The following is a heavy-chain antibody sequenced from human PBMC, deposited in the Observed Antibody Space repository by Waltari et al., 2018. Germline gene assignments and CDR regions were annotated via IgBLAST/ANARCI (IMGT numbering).Heavy chain of an antibody. CDR3: AKRENFNFWRDAFDL. Sequence: QFQLQESGPGLVRPSETLSLACTVSGDSISRSSYYWAWIRQPPGKGLEWIGTIYSSGSTSYNSSLKSRVTISIDTSKNQFSLILSSVTAADTAVYYCAKRENFNFWRDAFDLWGQGTMVTVSS. CDR1: GDSISRSSYY. V-gene: IGHV4-39*07. J-gene: IGHJ3*01. CDR2: IYSSGST. D-gene: IGHD3-3*01.